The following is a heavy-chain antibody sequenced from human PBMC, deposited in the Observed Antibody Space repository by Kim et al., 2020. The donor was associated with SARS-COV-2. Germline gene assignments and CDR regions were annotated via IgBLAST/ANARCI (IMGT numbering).Heavy chain of an antibody. J-gene: IGHJ5*02. V-gene: IGHV4-39*01. CDR1: GGAISSSSYY. Sequence: SETLSLTCTVSGGAISSSSYYWGWIRQPPGKGLEWIGSMYYSGSTYYNPSLKSRVTISVDTSKNQFSLKLSSVTAADTAVYYCVIAGALGWFDPWGQGTLVTVSS. CDR2: MYYSGST. D-gene: IGHD7-27*01. CDR3: VIAGALGWFDP.